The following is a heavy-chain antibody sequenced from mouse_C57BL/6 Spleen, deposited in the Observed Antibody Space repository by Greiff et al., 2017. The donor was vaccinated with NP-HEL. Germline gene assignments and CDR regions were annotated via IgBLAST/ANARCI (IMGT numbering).Heavy chain of an antibody. CDR3: ARPLTGTGFAY. J-gene: IGHJ3*01. Sequence: VKLQQPGAELVKPGASVKLSCKASGYTFTSYWMHWVKQRPGQGLEWIGMIHPNSGSTNYNEKFKSKATLTVDKSSSTAYMQLSSLTSEDSAVYYCARPLTGTGFAYWGQGTLVTVSA. D-gene: IGHD4-1*01. CDR1: GYTFTSYW. CDR2: IHPNSGST. V-gene: IGHV1-64*01.